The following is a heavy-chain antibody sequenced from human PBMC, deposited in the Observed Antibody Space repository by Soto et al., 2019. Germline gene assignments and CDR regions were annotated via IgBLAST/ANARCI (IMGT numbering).Heavy chain of an antibody. CDR1: GGSISNYY. CDR2: IYSSGST. V-gene: IGHV4-59*01. CDR3: ARDHPHSYGVYYFDY. D-gene: IGHD5-18*01. Sequence: SETLSLTCTVSGGSISNYYWNWIRQSPGKGLEWIGYIYSSGSTHYNPSLQNRVTISIDTSKNQVSLNVNSVTAADTAVYYCARDHPHSYGVYYFDYWGQGTPVNVSS. J-gene: IGHJ4*02.